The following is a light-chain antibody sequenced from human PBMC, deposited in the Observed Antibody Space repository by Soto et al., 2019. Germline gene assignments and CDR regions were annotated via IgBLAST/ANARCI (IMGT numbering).Light chain of an antibody. CDR3: QHKGT. CDR1: QSISSW. V-gene: IGKV1-5*01. Sequence: DIQMTQSPSTLSASVGDRVTITCRASQSISSWLAWYQQKPGKAPKLLIYDASSLESGVPSRFSGSGSGTEFTLTISSLQPYDFATYYCQHKGTFGQGTKVEIK. CDR2: DAS. J-gene: IGKJ1*01.